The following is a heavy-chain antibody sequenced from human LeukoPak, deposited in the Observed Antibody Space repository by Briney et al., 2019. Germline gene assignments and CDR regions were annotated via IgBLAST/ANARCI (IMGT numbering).Heavy chain of an antibody. CDR3: ARGPLIAAAGTW. CDR2: INQDGTEK. Sequence: PGGSLRLSCAASGFTFSSYWMSWVRQAPGAGLEWVAKINQDGTEKAYVDSVRGRFTISRDNAKNSLFLQMNSLRAEDTAVYYCARGPLIAAAGTWWGQGTLVTVSP. D-gene: IGHD6-13*01. V-gene: IGHV3-7*03. J-gene: IGHJ4*02. CDR1: GFTFSSYW.